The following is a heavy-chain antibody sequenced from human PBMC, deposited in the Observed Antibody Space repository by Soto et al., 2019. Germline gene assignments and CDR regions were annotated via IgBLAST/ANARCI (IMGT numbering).Heavy chain of an antibody. J-gene: IGHJ4*02. V-gene: IGHV1-69*04. CDR3: ARGDILTGYYSPFDY. Sequence: GASVKVSCKASGYTFTSYGISWVRQAPGQGLEWMGRIIPYLGNANYAQKFQGRVTITADKSTSTAYMELSSLRSEDTAVYYCARGDILTGYYSPFDYWGQGTLVTVSS. CDR2: IIPYLGNA. CDR1: GYTFTSYG. D-gene: IGHD3-9*01.